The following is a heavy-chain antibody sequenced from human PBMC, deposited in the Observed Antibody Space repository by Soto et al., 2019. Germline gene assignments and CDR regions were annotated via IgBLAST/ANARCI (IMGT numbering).Heavy chain of an antibody. CDR2: IYDNGGA. J-gene: IGHJ4*02. V-gene: IGHV4-31*03. D-gene: IGHD1-7*01. CDR1: GDSISSGGYY. CDR3: ARVKGGTTRRAFDS. Sequence: SETLSLTCTVSGDSISSGGYYWSWIRQHPGKGLEWIGYIYDNGGAYYSPSLKGRVVISVDRSENQFSLRLSSVTAADTAVYYCARVKGGTTRRAFDSWGQGTLVTVSS.